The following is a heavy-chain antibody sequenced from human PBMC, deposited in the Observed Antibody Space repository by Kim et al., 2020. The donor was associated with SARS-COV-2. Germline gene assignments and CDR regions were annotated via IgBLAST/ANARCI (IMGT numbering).Heavy chain of an antibody. J-gene: IGHJ4*02. D-gene: IGHD5-12*01. CDR3: VKDEGGVFVERWLQLFDY. Sequence: GGSLRLSCSASGFTFSSYAMHWVRQAPGKGLEYVSAISSNGGSTYYADSVKGRFTISRDNSKNTLYLQMSSLRAEDTAVYYCVKDEGGVFVERWLQLFDYWGQGTLVTVSS. CDR1: GFTFSSYA. CDR2: ISSNGGST. V-gene: IGHV3-64D*09.